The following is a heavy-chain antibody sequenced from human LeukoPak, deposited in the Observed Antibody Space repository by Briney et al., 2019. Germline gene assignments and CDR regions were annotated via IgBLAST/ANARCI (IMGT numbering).Heavy chain of an antibody. V-gene: IGHV1-18*01. Sequence: ASVTVSCTASGYTFTSYGISWVRQAPGQGLEWMGWISAYNGHTKYAQKLQGRVTMTTDTSTSTAYMELSRLRSDDTAVYYCARDGHDFWSGYGSYNWFDPWGQGTLVTVSS. CDR1: GYTFTSYG. CDR2: ISAYNGHT. J-gene: IGHJ5*02. CDR3: ARDGHDFWSGYGSYNWFDP. D-gene: IGHD3-3*01.